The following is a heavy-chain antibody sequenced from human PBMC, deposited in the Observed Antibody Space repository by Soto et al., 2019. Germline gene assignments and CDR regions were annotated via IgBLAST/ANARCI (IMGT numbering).Heavy chain of an antibody. D-gene: IGHD1-26*01. CDR3: ARVVSGSYLDY. J-gene: IGHJ4*02. Sequence: QVQLQESGPGLVKASQTLSLTCTVSGGTLTTGGHFWSWIRQYPGKGLEGNGYIYYSGTTHYNPSLKSRVTISIDTSKNQFSLNLSSVTAADTAVYYCARVVSGSYLDYWGQGTLVNVSS. V-gene: IGHV4-31*03. CDR1: GGTLTTGGHF. CDR2: IYYSGTT.